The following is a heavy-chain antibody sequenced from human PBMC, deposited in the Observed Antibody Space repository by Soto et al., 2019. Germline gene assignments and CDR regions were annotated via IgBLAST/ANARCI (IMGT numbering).Heavy chain of an antibody. V-gene: IGHV4-39*01. CDR1: GGSISSSSYY. D-gene: IGHD6-19*01. Sequence: LSLTCTVSGGSISSSSYYWGWIRQPPGKGLEWIGSIYYSGSTYYNPSLKSRVTISVDTSKNQFSLKLSSVTAADTAVYYCAKQIAVAGPGGYYYGMDVWGQGTTVTVSS. J-gene: IGHJ6*02. CDR3: AKQIAVAGPGGYYYGMDV. CDR2: IYYSGST.